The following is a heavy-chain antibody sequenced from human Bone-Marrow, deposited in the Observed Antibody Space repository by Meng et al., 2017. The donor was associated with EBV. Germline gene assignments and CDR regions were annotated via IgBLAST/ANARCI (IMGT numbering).Heavy chain of an antibody. D-gene: IGHD5-18*01. V-gene: IGHV4-59*01. CDR3: ARDMNGYSYGYYLDY. J-gene: IGHJ4*02. CDR1: GGSISSYH. CDR2: IYYSGST. Sequence: QGELQEAGPGLVNPSETLSLTCTVSGGSISSYHWSWIRQPPGKGLEWIGHIYYSGSTNYNPSLKSRVTISVDTSKNQFSLKLSSVTAADTAVYYCARDMNGYSYGYYLDYWGQGTLVTASS.